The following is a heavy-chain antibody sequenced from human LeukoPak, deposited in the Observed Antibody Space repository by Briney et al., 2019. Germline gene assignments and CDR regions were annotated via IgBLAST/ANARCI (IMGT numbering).Heavy chain of an antibody. CDR2: ISAGGSST. D-gene: IGHD1/OR15-1a*01. Sequence: PGGSLRLSCAASGFTFSIYAMNWVRQGPGKGLEWVSFISAGGSSTYSADSVKGRFTISRDNSKNTLYLQMNSLRADDTAVYYWAKGGGEQGGHYYYYMDVWGKGTTVTVSS. V-gene: IGHV3-23*01. CDR3: AKGGGEQGGHYYYYMDV. CDR1: GFTFSIYA. J-gene: IGHJ6*03.